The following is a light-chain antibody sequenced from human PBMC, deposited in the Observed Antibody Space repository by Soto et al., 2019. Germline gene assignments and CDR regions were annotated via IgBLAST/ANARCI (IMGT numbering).Light chain of an antibody. V-gene: IGLV2-14*01. CDR3: TSFARGSTLV. CDR2: EVS. CDR1: SSDVGVHNY. Sequence: QSALTQPASVSGSPGQSITISCTGTSSDVGVHNYVSWYQQHPGKAPKLMISEVSNRPSGVSNRFSGSKSGDTASLTISGLQAEDEADYYCTSFARGSTLVFGGGTKLTVL. J-gene: IGLJ3*02.